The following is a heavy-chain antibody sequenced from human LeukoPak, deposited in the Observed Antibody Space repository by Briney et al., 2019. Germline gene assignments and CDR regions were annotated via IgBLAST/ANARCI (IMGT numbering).Heavy chain of an antibody. CDR1: GYTLTELS. D-gene: IGHD3-10*01. CDR2: FDPEDGET. Sequence: GASVKVSSKVSGYTLTELSMHWVRQAPGKGLEWMGGFDPEDGETIYAQKFQGRVTMTEDTSTDTAYMELSSLRSEDTAVYYCATCRGYYGSGSYSYRFDYWGQGTLVTVSS. J-gene: IGHJ4*02. CDR3: ATCRGYYGSGSYSYRFDY. V-gene: IGHV1-24*01.